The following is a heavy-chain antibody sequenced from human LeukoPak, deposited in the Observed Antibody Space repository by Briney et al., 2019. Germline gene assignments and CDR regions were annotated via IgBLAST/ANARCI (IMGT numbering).Heavy chain of an antibody. CDR1: GYTFTSYA. CDR3: ARVAPNETFDY. D-gene: IGHD1-1*01. J-gene: IGHJ4*02. Sequence: ASVKVSCKASGYTFTSYAISWVRQAPGQGLEWMGWISAYNGNTNYAQKRQGRVTMTTDTSTSTAYMELRSLRYDDTAVYYCARVAPNETFDYWGQGTLVTVSS. V-gene: IGHV1-18*01. CDR2: ISAYNGNT.